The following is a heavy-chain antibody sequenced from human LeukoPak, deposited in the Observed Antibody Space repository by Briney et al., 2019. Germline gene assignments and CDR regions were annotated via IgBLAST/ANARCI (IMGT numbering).Heavy chain of an antibody. CDR1: GFTVSSNY. D-gene: IGHD2-15*01. J-gene: IGHJ3*02. CDR3: ARGGVVESRDDAFDI. V-gene: IGHV3-53*01. Sequence: GGSLRLSCAASGFTVSSNYMSWVRQAPGKGLEGGSDIYSGGSTYYADSVKGRFTISRDNSKNTLYLQMNSLRAEDTAVYYCARGGVVESRDDAFDIWGQGTMVTVSS. CDR2: IYSGGST.